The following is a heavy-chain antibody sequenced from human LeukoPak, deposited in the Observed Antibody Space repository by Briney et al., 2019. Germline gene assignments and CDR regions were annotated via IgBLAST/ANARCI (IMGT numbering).Heavy chain of an antibody. V-gene: IGHV4-59*01. CDR1: GGSISSYY. J-gene: IGHJ4*02. CDR2: IYYSGST. CDR3: ARGSHYDNSGYYKFPFDC. Sequence: SETLSLTCTVSGGSISSYYWSWIRQPPGKGLEWIGYIYYSGSTNYNPSLKSRVTISVDTSKNQFSLKLTSLTAADTAVYYCARGSHYDNSGYYKFPFDCWGQGTLVTVSS. D-gene: IGHD3-22*01.